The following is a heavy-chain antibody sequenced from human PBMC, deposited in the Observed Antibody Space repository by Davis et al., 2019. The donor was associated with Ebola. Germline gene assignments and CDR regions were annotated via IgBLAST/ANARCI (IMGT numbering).Heavy chain of an antibody. V-gene: IGHV1-69*04. J-gene: IGHJ6*04. CDR3: ATETGVSGIMPTGYYGMDV. Sequence: SVKVSCKASGGTFSSYTISWVRQAPGQGLEWMGRIIPILGIANYAQKFQGRVTITADKSTSTAYMELSSLRSEDTAVYYCATETGVSGIMPTGYYGMDVWGTGTTVTVSS. CDR2: IIPILGIA. CDR1: GGTFSSYT. D-gene: IGHD1-20*01.